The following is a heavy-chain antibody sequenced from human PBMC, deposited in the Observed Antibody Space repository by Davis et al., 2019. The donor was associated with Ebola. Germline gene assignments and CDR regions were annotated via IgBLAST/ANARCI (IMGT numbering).Heavy chain of an antibody. Sequence: GESLKISCAASGFTFSSYAMHWVRQAPGKGLEWVAVISYDGSNKYYADSVKGRFTISRDNSKNTLYLQMNSLRAEDTAVYYCAKVSYFAWAVDYWGQGTLVTVSS. V-gene: IGHV3-30-3*01. CDR3: AKVSYFAWAVDY. CDR1: GFTFSSYA. CDR2: ISYDGSNK. J-gene: IGHJ4*02. D-gene: IGHD3-9*01.